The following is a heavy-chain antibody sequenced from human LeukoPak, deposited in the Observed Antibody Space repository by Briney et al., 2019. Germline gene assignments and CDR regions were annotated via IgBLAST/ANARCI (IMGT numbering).Heavy chain of an antibody. CDR3: ALDYGGFFDY. Sequence: SETLSLTCTVSGGSISSYYWGWIRQPPGKGLEWIGSIYYSGSTYYNPSLKSRVTISVDTSKNQFSLKLSSVTAADTAVYYCALDYGGFFDYWGQGTLVTVSS. V-gene: IGHV4-39*01. CDR1: GGSISSYY. CDR2: IYYSGST. J-gene: IGHJ4*02. D-gene: IGHD4-17*01.